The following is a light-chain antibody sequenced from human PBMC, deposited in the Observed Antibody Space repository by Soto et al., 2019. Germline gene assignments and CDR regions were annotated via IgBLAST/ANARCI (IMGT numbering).Light chain of an antibody. J-gene: IGLJ2*01. CDR3: AAWDDSPNALV. CDR2: NNS. V-gene: IGLV1-44*01. Sequence: QSVLTQPPSASGTPGQRVTISCSGSSSSIGTNSVNWYQQLPGTAPKLLLNNNSHRPSGVPDRFSGSKSGTSASLAITGLQSADEADYYCAAWDDSPNALVFGGGTKLTVL. CDR1: SSSIGTNS.